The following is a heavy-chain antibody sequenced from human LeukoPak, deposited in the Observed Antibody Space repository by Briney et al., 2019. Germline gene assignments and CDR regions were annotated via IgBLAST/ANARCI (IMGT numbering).Heavy chain of an antibody. V-gene: IGHV3-30*19. Sequence: GGSLRLSCAASGFTFSTSVMHWVRQAPGKGLEWVAVISYDGSNKYYADSVKGRFTISRDNSKNTLYLQMNSLRAEDTAVYYCARAGSGWDYYFDYWGQGTLVTVSS. CDR3: ARAGSGWDYYFDY. D-gene: IGHD6-19*01. CDR1: GFTFSTSV. CDR2: ISYDGSNK. J-gene: IGHJ4*02.